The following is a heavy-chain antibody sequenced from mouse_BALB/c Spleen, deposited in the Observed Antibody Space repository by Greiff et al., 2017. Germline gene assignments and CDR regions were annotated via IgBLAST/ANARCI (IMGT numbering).Heavy chain of an antibody. CDR1: GFTFSDYY. Sequence: EVKLVESGGGLVKPGGSLKLSCAASGFTFSDYYMYWVRQTPEKRLEWVATISDGGSYTYYPDSVKGRFTISRDNAKNNLYLQMSSLKSEDTAMYYCARDRGITTWAMDYWGQGTSVTVSS. CDR2: ISDGGSYT. V-gene: IGHV5-4*02. CDR3: ARDRGITTWAMDY. D-gene: IGHD2-4*01. J-gene: IGHJ4*01.